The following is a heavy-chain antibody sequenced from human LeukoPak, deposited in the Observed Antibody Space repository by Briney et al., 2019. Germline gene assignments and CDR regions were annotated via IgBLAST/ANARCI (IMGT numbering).Heavy chain of an antibody. J-gene: IGHJ5*02. CDR1: GYTFTSYD. CDR3: AREQWLDP. Sequence: GASVKVSCKASGYTFTSYDINWVRQATGQGLEWMGWINPNSGGTNYAQKFQGRVTMTRDTSISTAYMELSRLRSDDTAAYYCAREQWLDPWGQGTLVTVSS. CDR2: INPNSGGT. D-gene: IGHD6-19*01. V-gene: IGHV1-2*02.